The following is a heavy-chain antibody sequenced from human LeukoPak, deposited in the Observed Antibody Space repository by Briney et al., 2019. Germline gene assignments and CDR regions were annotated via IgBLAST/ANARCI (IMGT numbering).Heavy chain of an antibody. J-gene: IGHJ4*02. CDR1: GVSISSSNSY. D-gene: IGHD4-11*01. Sequence: SETLSLTCTVSGVSISSSNSYWGWIRQPPGKGLEWIGSIYYSGNTYYNASLKSQVSISIDTSKNRFSLKLTSVTAADTSIYFCATSTKVVRPDSWDSWGQGTLVTVSS. V-gene: IGHV4-39*01. CDR3: ATSTKVVRPDSWDS. CDR2: IYYSGNT.